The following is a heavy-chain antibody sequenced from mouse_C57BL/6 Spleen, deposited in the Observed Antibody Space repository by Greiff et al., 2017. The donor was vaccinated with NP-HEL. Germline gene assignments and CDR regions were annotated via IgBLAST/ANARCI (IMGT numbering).Heavy chain of an antibody. CDR2: ISSGSSTI. D-gene: IGHD2-4*01. CDR3: ARDYDYDFDY. CDR1: GFTFSDYG. V-gene: IGHV5-17*01. J-gene: IGHJ2*01. Sequence: EVKLMESGGGLVKPGGSPKLSCAASGFTFSDYGMHWVRQAPEKGLEWVAYISSGSSTIYYADTVKGRFTISRDNAKNTLFLQMTSLRSEDTAMYYCARDYDYDFDYWGQGTTLTVSS.